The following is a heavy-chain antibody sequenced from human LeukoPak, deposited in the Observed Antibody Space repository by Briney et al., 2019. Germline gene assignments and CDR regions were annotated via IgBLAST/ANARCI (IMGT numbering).Heavy chain of an antibody. CDR2: IDTTGTTI. D-gene: IGHD3-22*01. J-gene: IGHJ4*02. Sequence: PGGSLKLSCAASGFTFSDFYMSWIRQAPGKGLEWVSDIDTTGTTIYFADFVRGRFTISRDNAKDSLYLQMNSLRAEDTAVYYCARNQRDSSGYYHLDYWGQGTLVTVSS. CDR1: GFTFSDFY. V-gene: IGHV3-11*01. CDR3: ARNQRDSSGYYHLDY.